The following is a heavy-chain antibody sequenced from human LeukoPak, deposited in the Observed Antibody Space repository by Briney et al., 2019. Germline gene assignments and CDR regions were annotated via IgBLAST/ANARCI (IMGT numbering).Heavy chain of an antibody. J-gene: IGHJ6*02. V-gene: IGHV3-30*18. Sequence: PGGSLRLSCAASGFTFSIYGMHWVRQAPGKGLEWVAVISYDGSNKYYADSVKGRFTISRDNSKNTLYLQMNSLRAEDTAVYYCAKVWAQGYFYYVMDVWGQGTTVTVSS. CDR1: GFTFSIYG. D-gene: IGHD7-27*01. CDR2: ISYDGSNK. CDR3: AKVWAQGYFYYVMDV.